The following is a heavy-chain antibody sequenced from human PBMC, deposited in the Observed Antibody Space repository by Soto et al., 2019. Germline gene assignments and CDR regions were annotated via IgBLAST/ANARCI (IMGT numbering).Heavy chain of an antibody. V-gene: IGHV3-74*01. CDR1: EFTFSTYW. D-gene: IGHD2-2*01. CDR2: ISSDGSST. Sequence: PGGSLRLSCAASEFTFSTYWIHWVRQAPGKGLVWVPRISSDGSSTNYANSVKGRFTISRDNAKNTLSLQMNSLTAEDTAVYYCVRDPVPAAKNFRYYGMDVWGQGTTVTVSS. CDR3: VRDPVPAAKNFRYYGMDV. J-gene: IGHJ6*02.